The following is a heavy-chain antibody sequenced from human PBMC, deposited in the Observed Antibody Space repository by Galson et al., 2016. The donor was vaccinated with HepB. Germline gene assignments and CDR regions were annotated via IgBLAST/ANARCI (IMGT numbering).Heavy chain of an antibody. J-gene: IGHJ4*02. CDR2: VKYDGSIT. CDR1: GFTLSDHS. D-gene: IGHD3-22*01. CDR3: ARAEIGYFYY. Sequence: SLRLSCAASGFTLSDHSMHWVRQAPGKGLVWVSHVKYDGSITTYADSVKGRFTTSRDDDTNTLYLQMNSLRVDDTAVYYCARAEIGYFYYWGQGTLVTVSS. V-gene: IGHV3-74*01.